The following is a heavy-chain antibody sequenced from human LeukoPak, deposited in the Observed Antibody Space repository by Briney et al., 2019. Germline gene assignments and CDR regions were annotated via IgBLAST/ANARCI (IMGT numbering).Heavy chain of an antibody. V-gene: IGHV4-30-4*01. CDR3: ARAANYYDSSGYYYVGAFDI. CDR1: GGSISSGDYY. Sequence: SQTLSLTCTVSGGSISSGDYYWSWIRQPPGKGLEWIGYIYHSGSTYYNPSLKSRVTISVDTSKNRFSLKLSSVTAADTAVYYCARAANYYDSSGYYYVGAFDIWGQGTMVTVSS. CDR2: IYHSGST. D-gene: IGHD3-22*01. J-gene: IGHJ3*02.